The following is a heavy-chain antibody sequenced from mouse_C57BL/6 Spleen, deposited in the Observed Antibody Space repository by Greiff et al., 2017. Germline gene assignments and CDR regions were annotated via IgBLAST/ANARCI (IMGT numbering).Heavy chain of an antibody. D-gene: IGHD1-1*01. Sequence: VQLQQSGPELVKPGASVKISCKASGYTFTDYYMNWVKQSHGKSLEWIGDINPNNGGTSYNQKFKGKATLTVDTSSSTAYMELRSLTSEDSAVYYCAISGYGRGYWGQGTTLTVSS. J-gene: IGHJ2*01. CDR3: AISGYGRGY. CDR1: GYTFTDYY. V-gene: IGHV1-26*01. CDR2: INPNNGGT.